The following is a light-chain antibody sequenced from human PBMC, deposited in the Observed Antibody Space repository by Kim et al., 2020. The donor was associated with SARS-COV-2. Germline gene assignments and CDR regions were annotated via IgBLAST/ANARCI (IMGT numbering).Light chain of an antibody. CDR3: TSYAGSNNYV. CDR2: EVS. J-gene: IGLJ1*01. Sequence: GQSVTISCSGSNSYLGDYSYVSWYQQHPGKAPKLIIYEVSKRPSGVPDRFSGSKSGNTASLTVSGLQAEDEADYYCTSYAGSNNYVFGSGTKVTVL. CDR1: NSYLGDYSY. V-gene: IGLV2-8*01.